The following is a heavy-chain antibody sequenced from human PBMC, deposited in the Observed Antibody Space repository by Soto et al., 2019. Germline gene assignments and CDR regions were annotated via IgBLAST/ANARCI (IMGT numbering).Heavy chain of an antibody. Sequence: QITLKESGPTLVKPTQTLTLTCTFSGFSLSTSGVGVGWIRQPPGKALEWLALIYWDDDKRYSPSLTSRLTITKDTSKNLVVIKMTNMDPVDTATYYCANVLVVVANYGMDVWGQGTTVTVSS. CDR1: GFSLSTSGVG. CDR3: ANVLVVVANYGMDV. D-gene: IGHD2-15*01. V-gene: IGHV2-5*02. J-gene: IGHJ6*02. CDR2: IYWDDDK.